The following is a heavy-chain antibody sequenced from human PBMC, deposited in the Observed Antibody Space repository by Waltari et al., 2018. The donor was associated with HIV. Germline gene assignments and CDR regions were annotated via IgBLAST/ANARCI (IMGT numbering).Heavy chain of an antibody. CDR3: ASARVGTAYFDY. CDR1: GFTFSRNT. D-gene: IGHD2-15*01. CDR2: ITSDSTTI. V-gene: IGHV3-48*02. Sequence: QLVESGGGLVQPGGSLRLSCAASGFTFSRNTMNWVRQAPGKGLEWLSTITSDSTTIHYADSVKGRFTISRDNAKNSVFLQMSSLRDEDTAVYYCASARVGTAYFDYWGQGTLVTVSS. J-gene: IGHJ4*02.